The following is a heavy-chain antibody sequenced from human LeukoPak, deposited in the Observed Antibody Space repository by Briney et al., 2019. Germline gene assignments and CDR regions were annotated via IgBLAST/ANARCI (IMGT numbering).Heavy chain of an antibody. D-gene: IGHD2-15*01. CDR3: ARDLGGYPFFMDV. CDR1: GGSLRSDRHN. Sequence: SETLSLTCSVSGGSLRSDRHNWAWVRQSADKGLEHIGSVDQTGSPYYNPPLKSRVTISVDTSNRQFSLNLTSVTAADTAVYYCARDLGGYPFFMDVWGKGITVTVSS. J-gene: IGHJ6*03. V-gene: IGHV4-39*07. CDR2: VDQTGSP.